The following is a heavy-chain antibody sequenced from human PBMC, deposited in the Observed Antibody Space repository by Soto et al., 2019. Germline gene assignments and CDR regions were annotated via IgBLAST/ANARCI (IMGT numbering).Heavy chain of an antibody. V-gene: IGHV3-43*01. CDR1: GFTFSSYA. D-gene: IGHD2-2*01. J-gene: IGHJ6*02. CDR3: AKDIGCSSTSCYFGIGVYGMDV. CDR2: ISWDGGST. Sequence: GGSLRLSCAASGFTFSSYAMSWVRQAPGKGLEWVSLISWDGGSTYYADSVKGRFTISRDNSKNSLYLQMNSLRTEDTALYYCAKDIGCSSTSCYFGIGVYGMDVWGQGTTVTVSS.